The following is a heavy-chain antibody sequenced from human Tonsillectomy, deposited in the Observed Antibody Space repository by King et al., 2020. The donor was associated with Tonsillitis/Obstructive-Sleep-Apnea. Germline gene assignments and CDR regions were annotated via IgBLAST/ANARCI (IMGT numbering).Heavy chain of an antibody. CDR1: GASISSGGYY. Sequence: QLQESGPGLVKASQTLSLTCTVSGASISSGGYYWSWIRQHPGKGLEWIGYIYYSGSTYYNPSLKSRVTISVDTSKNQFSLKLSSVTAADTAVYYCAGDIEARQNWFDPWGQGTLVTVSS. D-gene: IGHD6-6*01. CDR3: AGDIEARQNWFDP. V-gene: IGHV4-31*03. CDR2: IYYSGST. J-gene: IGHJ5*02.